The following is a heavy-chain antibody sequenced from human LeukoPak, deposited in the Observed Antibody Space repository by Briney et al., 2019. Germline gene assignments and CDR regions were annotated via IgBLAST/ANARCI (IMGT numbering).Heavy chain of an antibody. CDR1: GFTFSTYS. Sequence: GGSLRLSCTASGFTFSTYSMNWVRQAPGKGPEWLSYISWGSNVIYYADSVKGRFTTSRDDAKNSLFLQMNSLTDEDTAVYYCARDPGYSYALDYWGRGTLVTVSS. J-gene: IGHJ4*02. V-gene: IGHV3-48*02. CDR3: ARDPGYSYALDY. CDR2: ISWGSNVI. D-gene: IGHD5-18*01.